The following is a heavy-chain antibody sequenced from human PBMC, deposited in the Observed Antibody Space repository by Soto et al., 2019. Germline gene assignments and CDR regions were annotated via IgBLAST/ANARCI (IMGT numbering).Heavy chain of an antibody. Sequence: GGSLRLSCAASGFTFSNYGFHWLRQAPGKGLEWVGVIWYDGSKKYYVDSVRGRFTISRDNSKNTLYLQMNSLRAEDTAVYYCAKDGPTRPYSSSSEIDYWGQGTLVTVSS. D-gene: IGHD6-6*01. CDR3: AKDGPTRPYSSSSEIDY. CDR1: GFTFSNYG. CDR2: IWYDGSKK. J-gene: IGHJ4*02. V-gene: IGHV3-33*06.